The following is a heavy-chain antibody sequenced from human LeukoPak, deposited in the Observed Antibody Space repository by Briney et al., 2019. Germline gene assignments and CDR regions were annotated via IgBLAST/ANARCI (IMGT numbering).Heavy chain of an antibody. CDR3: AAREQNNYFDY. D-gene: IGHD1/OR15-1a*01. CDR2: VSYDGSHK. CDR1: GFTFSSCA. Sequence: GGSLRLSCAASGFTFSSCAMTWVRQAPGKGLEWVALVSYDGSHKFYADSVKGRFTISRDNSKNTLYLQMNSLRAEDTAVYYCAAREQNNYFDYWGQGTLVTVSS. J-gene: IGHJ4*02. V-gene: IGHV3-30*03.